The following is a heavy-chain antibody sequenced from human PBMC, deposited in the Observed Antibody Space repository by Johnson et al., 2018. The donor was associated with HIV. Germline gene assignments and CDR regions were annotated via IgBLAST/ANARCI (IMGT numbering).Heavy chain of an antibody. CDR2: IKSKTDGGTT. CDR3: TTDHYFLDALDI. J-gene: IGHJ3*02. V-gene: IGHV3-15*01. CDR1: GFTFDDYA. D-gene: IGHD2/OR15-2a*01. Sequence: VQLVESGGGVVQPGRSLRLSCAASGFTFDDYAMHWVRQAPGKGLEWVGRIKSKTDGGTTDYAAPVKGRFTISRDDSKNTLYVQMKSLKTEDTAVYYCTTDHYFLDALDIWGQGTMVTVSS.